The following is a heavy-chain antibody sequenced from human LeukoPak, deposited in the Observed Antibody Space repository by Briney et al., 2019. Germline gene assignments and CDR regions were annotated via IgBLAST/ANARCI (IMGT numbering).Heavy chain of an antibody. CDR2: IYYSGST. CDR1: GGSISSGGYY. J-gene: IGHJ5*02. Sequence: SETLSLTCTVSGGSISSGGYYWSWLRQHPGKGLEWIGYIYYSGSTYYNPSLKSRVTISVDTSKNQFSLKLSSVTAADTAVYYCARDRDSNYDILTGLRGFDHWGQGTLVTVSS. CDR3: ARDRDSNYDILTGLRGFDH. V-gene: IGHV4-31*03. D-gene: IGHD3-9*01.